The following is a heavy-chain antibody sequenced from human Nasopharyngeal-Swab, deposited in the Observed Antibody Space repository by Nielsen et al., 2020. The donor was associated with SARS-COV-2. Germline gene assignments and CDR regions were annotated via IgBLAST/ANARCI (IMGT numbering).Heavy chain of an antibody. J-gene: IGHJ6*02. D-gene: IGHD3-3*01. V-gene: IGHV3-30*18. CDR2: ISYDGSNK. Sequence: GGSLRLSCAASGFTFSSYGMHWVRQAPGKGLEWVAVISYDGSNKYYADSVKGRFTISRDNSKNTLYLQVNSLRAEDTAVYYCANSDFWSGYYKPHYYYYGMDVWGQGTTVTVSS. CDR3: ANSDFWSGYYKPHYYYYGMDV. CDR1: GFTFSSYG.